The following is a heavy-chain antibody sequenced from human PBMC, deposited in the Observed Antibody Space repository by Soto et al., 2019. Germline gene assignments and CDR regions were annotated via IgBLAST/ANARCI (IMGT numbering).Heavy chain of an antibody. CDR3: ARNVEYYDILTGYQTFDY. J-gene: IGHJ4*02. V-gene: IGHV2-26*01. D-gene: IGHD3-9*01. CDR2: IFSNDEK. CDR1: GFSLSNARMG. Sequence: SGPTLVNPTETLTLTCTVSGFSLSNARMGVSWIRQPPGKAPEWLAHIFSNDEKSYSTSLKSRLTISKDTSKSQVVLTMTNMDPVDTATYYCARNVEYYDILTGYQTFDYWGQGTLVTVSS.